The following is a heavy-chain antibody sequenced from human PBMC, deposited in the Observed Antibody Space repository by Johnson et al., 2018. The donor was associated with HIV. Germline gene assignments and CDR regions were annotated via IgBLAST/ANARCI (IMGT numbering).Heavy chain of an antibody. CDR3: AKYHDYYDSSGSAVDI. CDR1: GFTFSSYA. V-gene: IGHV3-23*04. CDR2: ISGSGGST. D-gene: IGHD3-22*01. J-gene: IGHJ3*02. Sequence: VQLVESGGGLVQPGGSLRLSCAASGFTFSSYAMSWVRQAPGKGLEWVSAISGSGGSTYYADSVKGRFTISRDNSKNTLYLHMNSLRAEDTAVYYCAKYHDYYDSSGSAVDIWGQGTMVTVSS.